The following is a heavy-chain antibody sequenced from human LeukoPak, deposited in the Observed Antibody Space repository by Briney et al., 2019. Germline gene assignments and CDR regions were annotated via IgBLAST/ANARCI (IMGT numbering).Heavy chain of an antibody. Sequence: GGSLRLSCAASGFTFSNYPMHWVRQAPGKGLEWVAVISYDGSNRYYADSVKGRFTISRDNSKNTLYLQMNNLRPEDTAVYFCARSMGGRVAAFIDYWGQGTLVTVSS. V-gene: IGHV3-30-3*01. CDR1: GFTFSNYP. D-gene: IGHD6-13*01. CDR3: ARSMGGRVAAFIDY. J-gene: IGHJ4*02. CDR2: ISYDGSNR.